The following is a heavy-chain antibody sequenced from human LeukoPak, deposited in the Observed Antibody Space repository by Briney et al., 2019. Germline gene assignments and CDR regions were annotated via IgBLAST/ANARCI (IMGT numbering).Heavy chain of an antibody. D-gene: IGHD6-13*01. CDR2: IYYSGST. CDR1: GGSISSSSYY. CDR3: ARGIAADGADDY. J-gene: IGHJ4*02. Sequence: NPSETLSLTCTVSGGSISSSSYYCGWIRQPPGKGLEWIGSIYYSGSTYYNPSLKSRVTISVYTSKNQFSLKLSSVTAADTAVYYCARGIAADGADDYWGQGTLVTVSS. V-gene: IGHV4-39*07.